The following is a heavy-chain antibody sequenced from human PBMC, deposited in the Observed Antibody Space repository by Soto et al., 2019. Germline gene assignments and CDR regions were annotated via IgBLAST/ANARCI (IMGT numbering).Heavy chain of an antibody. CDR2: IIPIFGTA. Sequence: SVKVSCKASGGTFSSYAISWVRQAPGQGLEWMGGIIPIFGTANYAQKFQGRVTITADESTSTAYMELSSLRSEDTAVYYCAGAIFGVVRYYYYGMDVWGQGTTVTVSS. V-gene: IGHV1-69*13. CDR1: GGTFSSYA. D-gene: IGHD3-3*01. J-gene: IGHJ6*02. CDR3: AGAIFGVVRYYYYGMDV.